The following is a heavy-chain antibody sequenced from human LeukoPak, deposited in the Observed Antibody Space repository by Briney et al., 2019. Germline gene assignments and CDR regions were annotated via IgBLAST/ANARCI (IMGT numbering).Heavy chain of an antibody. CDR1: GVSISSYY. CDR3: ARDKDYYGSGSYPS. Sequence: KPSETLSLTCTVSGVSISSYYWSWIRQPPGKGLEWIGYIYYSGSTNYNPSLKSRVTISVDTSKNQFSLKLSSVTAADTAVYYCARDKDYYGSGSYPSWGQGTLVTVSS. J-gene: IGHJ4*02. V-gene: IGHV4-59*01. D-gene: IGHD3-10*01. CDR2: IYYSGST.